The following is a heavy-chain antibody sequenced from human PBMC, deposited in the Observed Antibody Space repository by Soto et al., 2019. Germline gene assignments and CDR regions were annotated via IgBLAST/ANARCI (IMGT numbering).Heavy chain of an antibody. J-gene: IGHJ4*02. Sequence: QVQLVQSGAEVKKPGSSVKVSCKASGATLSSYAISGVRQAPGQGLEWMGGIIPIFGTANYAQKFQGRVTITADKSTSTAYMELSSLRSEDTAVYYCARSDEARPAYFDYWGQGTLVTVSS. CDR3: ARSDEARPAYFDY. CDR2: IIPIFGTA. CDR1: GATLSSYA. D-gene: IGHD2-21*02. V-gene: IGHV1-69*06.